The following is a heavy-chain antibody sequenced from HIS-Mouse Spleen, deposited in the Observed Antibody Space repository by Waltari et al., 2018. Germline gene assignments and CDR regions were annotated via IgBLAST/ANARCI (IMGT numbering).Heavy chain of an antibody. Sequence: QVQLQESGPGLVKPSETLSLTCTVSGGSISSYYWSWIRQPAGKGLEWIGRIYTSGSTNYNPSLKGRVTRSVDTSKNQFSLKLSSVTAADTAVYYCARDFHDFWSGYYGGDKKHDAFDSWGQGTMVTVSS. CDR3: ARDFHDFWSGYYGGDKKHDAFDS. CDR1: GGSISSYY. CDR2: IYTSGST. V-gene: IGHV4-4*07. J-gene: IGHJ3*02. D-gene: IGHD3-3*01.